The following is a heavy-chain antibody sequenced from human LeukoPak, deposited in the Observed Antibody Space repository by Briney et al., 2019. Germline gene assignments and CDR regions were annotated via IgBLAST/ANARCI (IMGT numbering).Heavy chain of an antibody. V-gene: IGHV1-2*02. D-gene: IGHD6-19*01. J-gene: IGHJ6*02. CDR1: GYTFTGYY. CDR2: INPNSGGT. CDR3: ARRGYSSGWYNYYYYGMDV. Sequence: AAVTVSCKASGYTFTGYYMHWVRQAPGQGLERMGWINPNSGGTNYAQKFQGRVTMTRDTAISTAYMELSRLRSDDTAVYYCARRGYSSGWYNYYYYGMDVWGQGTTVTVSS.